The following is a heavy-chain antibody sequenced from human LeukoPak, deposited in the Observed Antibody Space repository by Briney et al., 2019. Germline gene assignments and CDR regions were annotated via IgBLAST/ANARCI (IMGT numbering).Heavy chain of an antibody. V-gene: IGHV3-74*01. CDR3: AKAAAAAYYYYMDV. D-gene: IGHD6-13*01. J-gene: IGHJ6*03. CDR2: INSDGINT. Sequence: GGSLRLSCAASGFTFSSYSMNWVRQAPGKGLVWVSRINSDGINTSYADSVKGRFTISRDNAKNTLNLQMNSLRAEDMALYYCAKAAAAAYYYYMDVWGKGTTVTVSS. CDR1: GFTFSSYS.